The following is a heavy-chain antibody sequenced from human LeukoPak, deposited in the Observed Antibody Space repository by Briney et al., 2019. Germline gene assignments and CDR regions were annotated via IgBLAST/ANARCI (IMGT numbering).Heavy chain of an antibody. CDR1: GFTVSSNY. D-gene: IGHD3-22*01. J-gene: IGHJ1*01. CDR3: ARGTSYYYDKAGTGYFQH. V-gene: IGHV3-53*01. Sequence: GGSLRLSCAASGFTVSSNYMSWVRQAPGKGLEWVSVIYSGGSTYYADSVKGRFTISRDNSKNTLYLQMNSLRAEDTAVYYCARGTSYYYDKAGTGYFQHWGQGTLVTVSS. CDR2: IYSGGST.